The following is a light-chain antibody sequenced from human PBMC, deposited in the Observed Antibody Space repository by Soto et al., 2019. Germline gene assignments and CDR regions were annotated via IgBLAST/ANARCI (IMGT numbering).Light chain of an antibody. Sequence: DIQMTQSPSSLSASVGDRVTITCRASQGMSNYLAWYQQKPGKVPKLLIYAASTLQSGLPSRFSGSGSGTDFTLTISSLQPEDVATYYCQKYNSAPLFTFGPGTKVDIK. CDR1: QGMSNY. CDR3: QKYNSAPLFT. J-gene: IGKJ3*01. CDR2: AAS. V-gene: IGKV1-27*01.